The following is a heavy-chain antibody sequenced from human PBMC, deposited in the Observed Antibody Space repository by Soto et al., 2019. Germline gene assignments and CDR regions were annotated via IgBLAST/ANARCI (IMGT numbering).Heavy chain of an antibody. CDR3: GRVFEY. CDR1: GFTFSNYW. V-gene: IGHV3-74*01. CDR2: ISHDGSGT. J-gene: IGHJ4*01. Sequence: EVEVVESGGGLVQPGGSLRLSCAASGFTFSNYWMHWVRQVPGRGLVWVSRISHDGSGTSYGDSARGRFTITRDNAKNTVYLQMKSLRAEDTAVYYCGRVFEYWCHGTPVTVSS.